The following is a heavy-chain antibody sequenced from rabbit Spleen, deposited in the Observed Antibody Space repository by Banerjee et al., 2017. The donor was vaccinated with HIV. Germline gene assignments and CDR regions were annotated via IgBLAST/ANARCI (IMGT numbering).Heavy chain of an antibody. D-gene: IGHD1-1*01. Sequence: EQLEESGGGLVKPKGSLTLTCKASGVSFSDKDVMCWVRQAPGKGLEWIACIYAGSSGSTAYASWAKGRFTISKTASTTVTLQMTSLTAADTATYFCARGFASSTGYYLNLWGQGTLVT. CDR1: GVSFSDKDV. CDR2: IYAGSSGST. CDR3: ARGFASSTGYYLNL. V-gene: IGHV1S45*01. J-gene: IGHJ4*01.